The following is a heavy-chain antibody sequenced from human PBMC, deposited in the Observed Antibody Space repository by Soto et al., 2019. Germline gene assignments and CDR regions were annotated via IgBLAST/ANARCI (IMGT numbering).Heavy chain of an antibody. CDR1: GFTFSSYA. D-gene: IGHD4-17*01. CDR3: ARVLRGFYGDIQNPIDY. CDR2: ISYDGSNK. V-gene: IGHV3-30-3*01. Sequence: GGSLRLSCAASGFTFSSYAMHWVRQAPGKGLEWVAVISYDGSNKYYADSVKGRFTISRDNSKNTLYLQMNSLRAEDTAVYYCARVLRGFYGDIQNPIDYWGQGTLVTVSS. J-gene: IGHJ4*02.